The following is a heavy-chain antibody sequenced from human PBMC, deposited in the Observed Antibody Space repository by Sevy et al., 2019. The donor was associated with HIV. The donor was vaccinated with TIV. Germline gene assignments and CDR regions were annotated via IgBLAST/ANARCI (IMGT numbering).Heavy chain of an antibody. CDR1: GFTFSNAW. V-gene: IGHV3-15*01. D-gene: IGHD3-22*01. J-gene: IGHJ4*02. CDR2: IKSKTDGGTT. Sequence: GGSLRLSCAASGFTFSNAWMSWVRQAPGKGLEWVGRIKSKTDGGTTDYAAPVKGRFTISRDDSKTTLYLQMNSLKTEDTAVYYGTTLNYYDSSCLDYWGQGTLVTVSS. CDR3: TTLNYYDSSCLDY.